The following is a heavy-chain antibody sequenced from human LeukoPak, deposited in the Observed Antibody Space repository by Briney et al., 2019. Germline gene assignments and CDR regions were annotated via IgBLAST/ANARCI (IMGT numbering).Heavy chain of an antibody. D-gene: IGHD4-17*01. CDR1: GFTFSSYG. V-gene: IGHV3-30*02. Sequence: GGSLRLSCAASGFTFSSYGMHWVRQAPGKGLEWVAFIRYDGSNKYYADSVKGRFTISRDNSKNTLYLQMNSLRAEDTAVYYCARGDGDSTYFDYWGQGTLVTVSS. CDR3: ARGDGDSTYFDY. J-gene: IGHJ4*02. CDR2: IRYDGSNK.